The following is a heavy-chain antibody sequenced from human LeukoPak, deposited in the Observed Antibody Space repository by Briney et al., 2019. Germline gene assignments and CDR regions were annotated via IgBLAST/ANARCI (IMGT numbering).Heavy chain of an antibody. V-gene: IGHV3-48*03. CDR3: AELGITMIGGV. J-gene: IGHJ6*04. CDR1: GFTFSSYE. Sequence: GSLRLSCAASGFTFSSYEMNWVRQAPGQGLEWVSYISSSGSTIYYADSVKGRFTISRDNAKNSLYLQMNSLRAEDTAVYYCAELGITMIGGVWGKGTTVTISS. D-gene: IGHD3-10*02. CDR2: ISSSGSTI.